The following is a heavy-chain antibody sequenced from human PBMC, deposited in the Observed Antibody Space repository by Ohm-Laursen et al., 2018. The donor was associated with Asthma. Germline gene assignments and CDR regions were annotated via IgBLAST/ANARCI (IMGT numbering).Heavy chain of an antibody. Sequence: TLSLTCIVSGGSISSGGYYWSWIRQHPGKGLEWIGYIYYSESTYYNPSLKSRVSISVDTSKNQFSLKLSSVTAADTAVYYCARVFFSYSSGWYPPYYYYGMDVWGQGTTVTVSS. D-gene: IGHD6-19*01. CDR2: IYYSEST. J-gene: IGHJ6*02. V-gene: IGHV4-31*03. CDR1: GGSISSGGYY. CDR3: ARVFFSYSSGWYPPYYYYGMDV.